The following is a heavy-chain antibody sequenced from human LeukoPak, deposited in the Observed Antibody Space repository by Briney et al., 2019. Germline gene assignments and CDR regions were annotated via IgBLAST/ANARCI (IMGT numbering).Heavy chain of an antibody. CDR3: ARGYYDFWSGHPWGAFDI. V-gene: IGHV4-39*07. D-gene: IGHD3-3*01. CDR1: GGSISSSSYY. CDR2: IYHSGST. J-gene: IGHJ3*02. Sequence: PSETLSLTCTVSGGSISSSSYYWGWIRQPPGKGLEWIGSIYHSGSTYYNPSLKSRVTISVDTSKNQFSLKLSSVTAADTAVYYCARGYYDFWSGHPWGAFDIWGQGTMVTVSS.